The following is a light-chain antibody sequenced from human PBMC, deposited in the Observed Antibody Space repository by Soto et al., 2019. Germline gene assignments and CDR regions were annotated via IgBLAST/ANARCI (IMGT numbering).Light chain of an antibody. J-gene: IGLJ1*01. CDR3: SSYSGTNYHYV. V-gene: IGLV2-8*01. CDR1: SSDVGGYNY. Sequence: QSVLTQPPSASGSFGQSVTISCTGTSSDVGGYNYVSWYQQHPGKAPKLMMYEVSERPSGVPDRFSGSKSGNTASLTVSGLQADDEADYYCSSYSGTNYHYVFGTGTQLTVL. CDR2: EVS.